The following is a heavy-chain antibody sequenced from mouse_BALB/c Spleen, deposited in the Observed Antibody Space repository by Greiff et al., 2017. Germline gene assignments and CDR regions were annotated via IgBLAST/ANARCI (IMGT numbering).Heavy chain of an antibody. J-gene: IGHJ2*01. D-gene: IGHD1-1*01. CDR1: GYTFTSYW. CDR3: TRYYYGSSYYFDY. V-gene: IGHV1-5*01. CDR2: IYPGNSDT. Sequence: VQLQQSGTVLARPGASVKMSSKASGYTFTSYWMHWVKQRPGQGLEWIGAIYPGNSDTSYNQKFKGKAKLTAVTSTSTAYMELSSLTNEDSAVYYCTRYYYGSSYYFDYWGQGTTLTVSS.